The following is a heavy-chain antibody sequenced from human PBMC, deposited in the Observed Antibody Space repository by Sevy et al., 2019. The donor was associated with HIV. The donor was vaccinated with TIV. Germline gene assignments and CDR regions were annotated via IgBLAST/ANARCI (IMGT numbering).Heavy chain of an antibody. CDR1: GGSISSLNYY. V-gene: IGHV4-31*03. CDR2: ISYSGRT. D-gene: IGHD1-26*01. Sequence: SETLSLTCTVSGGSISSLNYYWSWIRQHPGKGLEWIGYISYSGRTSYNPSLKIRLTISLDTSKNQFSLRLSSVTAADTALFYCARANAYLTSDAFDLWGQGTMVTVSS. J-gene: IGHJ3*01. CDR3: ARANAYLTSDAFDL.